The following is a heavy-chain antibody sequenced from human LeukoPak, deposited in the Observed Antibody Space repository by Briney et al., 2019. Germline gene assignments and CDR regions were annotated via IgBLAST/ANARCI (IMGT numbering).Heavy chain of an antibody. CDR1: GGSISSSSYY. J-gene: IGHJ4*02. CDR3: ARQIAARPSYFDY. Sequence: SETLSLTCTVSGGSISSSSYYWGWIRQPPGKGLEWIEGIYYSGSTYYNPSLKSRVTISVDTSKNQFSLKLSSVTAADTAVYYCARQIAARPSYFDYWGQGTLVTVSS. V-gene: IGHV4-39*01. D-gene: IGHD6-6*01. CDR2: IYYSGST.